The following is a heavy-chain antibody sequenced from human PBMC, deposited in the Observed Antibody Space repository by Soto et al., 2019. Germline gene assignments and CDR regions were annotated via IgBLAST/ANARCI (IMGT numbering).Heavy chain of an antibody. J-gene: IGHJ6*02. CDR3: ARDSHNYYDSSVPNYYHYGMYF. Sequence: GGSLILSWAASGFNFSSYAMHWVRQASGKGLEWVAVISYDGSNKYYAETVQGRFTISRDNSKNTLYLQMNSLRAEDTAVYYCARDSHNYYDSSVPNYYHYGMYFWGQGTTVTVSS. CDR2: ISYDGSNK. V-gene: IGHV3-30-3*01. D-gene: IGHD3-22*01. CDR1: GFNFSSYA.